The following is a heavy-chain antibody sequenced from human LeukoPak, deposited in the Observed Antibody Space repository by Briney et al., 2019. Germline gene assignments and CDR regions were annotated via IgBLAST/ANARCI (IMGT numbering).Heavy chain of an antibody. CDR1: GGSISSSSYY. CDR2: IYYSGST. D-gene: IGHD3-22*01. V-gene: IGHV4-39*07. J-gene: IGHJ4*02. CDR3: ARENPSGYYNRPIDY. Sequence: PSETLSPTCTVSGGSISSSSYYWGWIRQPPGKGLEWIGSIYYSGSTYYNPSLKSRVTISVDTSKNQFSLKLSSVTAADTAIYYCARENPSGYYNRPIDYWGQGTLVTVSS.